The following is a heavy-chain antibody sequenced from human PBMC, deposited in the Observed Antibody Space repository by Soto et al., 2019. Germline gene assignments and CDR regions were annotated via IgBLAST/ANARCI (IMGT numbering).Heavy chain of an antibody. CDR1: GYTFTGYY. J-gene: IGHJ6*02. CDR3: AREYYDILTGYWPHYGMDF. CDR2: INPNSGGT. D-gene: IGHD3-9*01. V-gene: IGHV1-2*02. Sequence: ASVKVSCKASGYTFTGYYMHWVRQAPGQGLEWMGWINPNSGGTNYAQKFQGRVTMTRDTSISTAYMELSRLRSDDTAAYYCAREYYDILTGYWPHYGMDFWVQVTTVAVSS.